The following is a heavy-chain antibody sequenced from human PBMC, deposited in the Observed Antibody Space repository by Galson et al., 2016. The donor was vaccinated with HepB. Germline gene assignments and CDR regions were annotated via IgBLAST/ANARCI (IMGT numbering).Heavy chain of an antibody. CDR3: AKDLKSSVAYYFDS. CDR2: ISGRGGRT. D-gene: IGHD6-19*01. V-gene: IGHV3-23*01. CDR1: GFTFSNYA. Sequence: SLRLSCAASGFTFSNYAMSWVRQAPGKGLEWVSGISGRGGRTYYADSVKGRFTLSRDNSKDTLYLQMNSLRAEDTAVYYCAKDLKSSVAYYFDSWGQGTLVTVSS. J-gene: IGHJ4*02.